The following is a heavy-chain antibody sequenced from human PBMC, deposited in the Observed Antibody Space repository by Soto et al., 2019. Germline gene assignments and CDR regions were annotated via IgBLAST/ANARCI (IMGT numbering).Heavy chain of an antibody. CDR2: ISSSSSYI. D-gene: IGHD6-13*01. Sequence: GGSLRLSCAASGFTFSSYSMNWVRQAPGKGLEWVSSISSSSSYIYYADSVKGRFTISRDNAKNSLYLQMNSLRAEDTAVYYWARDVTFPSSWNDYWGQGTLVTVAS. CDR3: ARDVTFPSSWNDY. V-gene: IGHV3-21*04. CDR1: GFTFSSYS. J-gene: IGHJ4*02.